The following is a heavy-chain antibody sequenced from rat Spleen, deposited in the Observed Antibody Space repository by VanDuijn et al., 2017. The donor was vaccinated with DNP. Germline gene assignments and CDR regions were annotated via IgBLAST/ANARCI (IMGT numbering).Heavy chain of an antibody. CDR3: ARHYTY. Sequence: QVQLEESGPGLVQPSQTLSLNCTVSGFSLTHYHVNWFRHPPGKGLEWMGRIQSGGNTDYNSVLKSRLSISLYTSKGQVFLKMNSVQTEDTAIYFCARHYTYWGQGVMVTVSS. CDR2: IQSGGNT. CDR1: GFSLTHYH. J-gene: IGHJ2*01. V-gene: IGHV2-27*01. D-gene: IGHD1-2*01.